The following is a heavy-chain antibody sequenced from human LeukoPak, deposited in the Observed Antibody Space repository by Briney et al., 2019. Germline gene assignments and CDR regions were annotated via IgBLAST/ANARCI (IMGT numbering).Heavy chain of an antibody. V-gene: IGHV3-48*03. J-gene: IGHJ5*02. CDR1: GFDLSTYE. CDR3: ARGDPHADL. CDR2: ITISGHTK. Sequence: PGGSLRLSCAASGFDLSTYEMNWVRQAPGKGLEWIADITISGHTKNYADSVKGRFTISRDNARTSLYLQMNSLRVEDTGVYYCARGDPHADLGGQGTLVTVSS.